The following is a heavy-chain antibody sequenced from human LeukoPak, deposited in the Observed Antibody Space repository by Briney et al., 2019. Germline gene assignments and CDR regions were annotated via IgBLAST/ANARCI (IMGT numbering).Heavy chain of an antibody. CDR3: ARAYSSSWYTPVYYYCMDV. Sequence: GASVKVSCKASGYTFTSYDINWVRQATGQGLEWMGWMNPNSGNTGYAQKFQGRVTITRNTSISTAYMELSSLRSEDAAVYYCARAYSSSWYTPVYYYCMDVWGKGTTVTVSS. J-gene: IGHJ6*03. D-gene: IGHD6-13*01. CDR1: GYTFTSYD. CDR2: MNPNSGNT. V-gene: IGHV1-8*03.